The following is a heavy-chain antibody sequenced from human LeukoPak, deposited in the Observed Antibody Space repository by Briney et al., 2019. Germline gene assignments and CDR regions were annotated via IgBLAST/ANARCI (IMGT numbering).Heavy chain of an antibody. CDR3: AREPIAARTFDY. CDR1: GGSISSGGYY. V-gene: IGHV4-31*03. CDR2: IYYSGST. Sequence: PSETLSLTCTVSGGSISSGGYYWSWIRQHPGKGLEWIGYIYYSGSTYYNPSLKSRVTISVDTSKNQLSLKLSSVTAADTAVYYCAREPIAARTFDYWGQGTLVTVSS. D-gene: IGHD6-6*01. J-gene: IGHJ4*02.